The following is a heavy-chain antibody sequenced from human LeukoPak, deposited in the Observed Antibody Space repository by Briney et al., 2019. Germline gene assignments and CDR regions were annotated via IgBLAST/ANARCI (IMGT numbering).Heavy chain of an antibody. J-gene: IGHJ4*02. Sequence: SVKLSCRASGGTFSSYAISWVRQPPGQGLEWMGGIIPIFGTANYEQKFQGRVTITTDKSTSKAYMKLSSVRSEDTAVYYCAREAVEMATGPLDYWGQGTLVTVSS. V-gene: IGHV1-69*05. CDR3: AREAVEMATGPLDY. CDR2: IIPIFGTA. D-gene: IGHD5-24*01. CDR1: GGTFSSYA.